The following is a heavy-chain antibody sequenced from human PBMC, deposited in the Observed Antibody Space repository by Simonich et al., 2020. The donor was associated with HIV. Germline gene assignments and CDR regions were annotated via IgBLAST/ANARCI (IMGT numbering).Heavy chain of an antibody. D-gene: IGHD3-22*01. J-gene: IGHJ4*02. Sequence: EVQLVQSGAEVKKPGESLKISCKGFGYSFTSYWIGWMRRLPRKGLEWMASTYPGASDTRYRPSFQSQVTISADKSISTAYLQWSSLKAADTAMYYCARTYYYDSSGYYPYFDYWGQGTLVTVSS. CDR1: GYSFTSYW. V-gene: IGHV5-51*01. CDR3: ARTYYYDSSGYYPYFDY. CDR2: TYPGASDT.